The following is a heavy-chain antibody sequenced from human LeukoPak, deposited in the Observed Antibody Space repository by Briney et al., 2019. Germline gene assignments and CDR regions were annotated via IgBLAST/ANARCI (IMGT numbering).Heavy chain of an antibody. CDR1: GFTFTSSA. CDR2: IIVGSGNT. D-gene: IGHD6-6*01. V-gene: IGHV1-58*02. J-gene: IGHJ4*02. Sequence: SVKVSCKASGFTFTSSAMNWVRQARGQRLEWIGWIIVGSGNTNYAQKFQGRVTITRDKSTSTAYMELSSLRSEDTAVYYCAASYSSSSSPGYWGQGTLVTVSS. CDR3: AASYSSSSSPGY.